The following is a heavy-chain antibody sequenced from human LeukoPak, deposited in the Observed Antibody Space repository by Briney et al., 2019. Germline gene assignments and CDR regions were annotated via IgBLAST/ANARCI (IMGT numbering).Heavy chain of an antibody. D-gene: IGHD3-3*01. Sequence: GGSLRLSCAASGFTFSSYWMSWVRQAPGKGLEWVANIKQDGTEKHYVDSVKGRFTISRDSAKNSLYLQMNSLRAEDTAVYYCAREGSRAIFGVVTRGYFDYWGQGTLVTVSS. CDR2: IKQDGTEK. J-gene: IGHJ4*02. CDR3: AREGSRAIFGVVTRGYFDY. V-gene: IGHV3-7*01. CDR1: GFTFSSYW.